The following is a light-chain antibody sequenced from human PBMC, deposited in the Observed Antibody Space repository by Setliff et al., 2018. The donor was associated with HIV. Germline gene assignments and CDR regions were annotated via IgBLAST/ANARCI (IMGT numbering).Light chain of an antibody. CDR3: CSYTIGNTLYV. CDR1: SSDIGGYNY. CDR2: DVT. J-gene: IGLJ1*01. V-gene: IGLV2-14*03. Sequence: QSVLTQPASVSGSPGQSITIPCTGTSSDIGGYNYVSWYQKYPDKAPKLIIYDVTNRPSGVSDRFSGSKSGNTASLTISGLQAEDEADYFCCSYTIGNTLYVFGHGTKVTV.